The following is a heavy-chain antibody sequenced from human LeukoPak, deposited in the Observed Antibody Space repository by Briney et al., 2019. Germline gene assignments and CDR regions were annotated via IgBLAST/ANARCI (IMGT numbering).Heavy chain of an antibody. Sequence: QTGGSLRLSCAASGFAFSVYEMYWVRQAPGKGLEWISYISSSGATRYYADSVKGRSTISRDNAYNSLFLQMNSLRAEDTAVYYCATLTVASTFDYWGQGTLVTVSS. J-gene: IGHJ4*02. D-gene: IGHD6-19*01. V-gene: IGHV3-48*03. CDR2: ISSSGATR. CDR3: ATLTVASTFDY. CDR1: GFAFSVYE.